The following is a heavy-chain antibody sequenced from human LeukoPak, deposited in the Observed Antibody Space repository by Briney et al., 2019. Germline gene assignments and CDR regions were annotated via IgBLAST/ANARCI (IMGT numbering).Heavy chain of an antibody. CDR1: GYTFTGYY. V-gene: IGHV1-2*02. CDR2: INPNSGGT. D-gene: IGHD5-24*01. J-gene: IGHJ4*02. Sequence: ASVKVSCKASGYTFTGYYMHWVRQAPGQGLEWMGWINPNSGGTNYAQKFQGRVTMTTDTSTSTAYMELRSLRSDDTAVYYCARDLGMATTPYYFDYWGQGTLVTVSS. CDR3: ARDLGMATTPYYFDY.